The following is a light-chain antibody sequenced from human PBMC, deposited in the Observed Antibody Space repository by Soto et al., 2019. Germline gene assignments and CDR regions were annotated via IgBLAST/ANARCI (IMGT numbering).Light chain of an antibody. CDR3: KQYNSYWT. J-gene: IGKJ2*01. Sequence: DIQMTQSPSPLSASVGDRITITCRASQSIESSLAWYQQKPRKGPKLLIYDASTFESGVPPRFSGSRLATEIARNISSLQPDGFATFYCKQYNSYWTSGQGTQLES. CDR2: DAS. V-gene: IGKV1-5*01. CDR1: QSIESS.